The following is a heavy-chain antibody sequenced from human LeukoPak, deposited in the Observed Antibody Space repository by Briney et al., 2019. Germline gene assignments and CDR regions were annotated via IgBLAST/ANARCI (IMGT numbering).Heavy chain of an antibody. D-gene: IGHD3-3*01. V-gene: IGHV3-7*01. CDR2: INQAGNEE. CDR3: ATDRGWRTSGYYLYYFEY. CDR1: GFTFSHYW. J-gene: IGHJ4*02. Sequence: GGSLRLSCTASGFTFSHYWMSWVRQAPGKGPEWVANINQAGNEEYYMDSVKGRFTISRDNAKNSLYLQMNSLRVEDTAVYYCATDRGWRTSGYYLYYFEYWGQGTLVTFSS.